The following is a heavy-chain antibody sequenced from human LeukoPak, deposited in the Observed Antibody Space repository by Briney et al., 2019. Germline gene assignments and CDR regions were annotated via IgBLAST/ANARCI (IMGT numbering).Heavy chain of an antibody. Sequence: SETLSLTCTVSGGSISSSSYYWGWIRQPPGKGLEWIGSIYYSGSTYYNPSLKSRVTISVDTSKNQFSLKLSSVTAADTAVYYCARGWSGSYGYWGQGTLVTVSS. CDR3: ARGWSGSYGY. J-gene: IGHJ4*02. D-gene: IGHD1-26*01. CDR1: GGSISSSSYY. V-gene: IGHV4-39*07. CDR2: IYYSGST.